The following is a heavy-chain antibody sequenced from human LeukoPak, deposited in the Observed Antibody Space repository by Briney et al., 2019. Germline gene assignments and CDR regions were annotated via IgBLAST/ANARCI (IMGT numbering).Heavy chain of an antibody. CDR1: GGSISSYY. D-gene: IGHD3-3*01. CDR3: ARDQAHYDFWSGYHNWFDP. V-gene: IGHV4-59*01. CDR2: IYYSGST. Sequence: SETLSLTCTVSGGSISSYYWSWIRQLPGKGLEWIGYIYYSGSTNYNPSLKSRVTISVDTSKNQFSLKLSSVTAADTAVYYCARDQAHYDFWSGYHNWFDPWGQGTLVTVPS. J-gene: IGHJ5*02.